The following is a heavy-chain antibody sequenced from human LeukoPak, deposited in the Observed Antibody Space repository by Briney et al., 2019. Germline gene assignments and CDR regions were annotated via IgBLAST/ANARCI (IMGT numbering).Heavy chain of an antibody. CDR1: GYTFTSYD. J-gene: IGHJ6*03. D-gene: IGHD3-3*01. CDR3: ARGVLPYYDFWSGSDPSYYYYYMDV. Sequence: GASVKVSCKASGYTFTSYDINWVRQATGQGLEWMGWMNPNSGNTGYAQKFQGRVTMTRNTSISTAYMELSSLRSEDTAVYYCARGVLPYYDFWSGSDPSYYYYYMDVSGKGTTVTVSS. V-gene: IGHV1-8*01. CDR2: MNPNSGNT.